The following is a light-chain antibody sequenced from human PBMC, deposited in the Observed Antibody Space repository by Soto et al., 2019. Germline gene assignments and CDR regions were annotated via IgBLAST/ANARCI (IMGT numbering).Light chain of an antibody. Sequence: DIQMTQSPSTLSGSVGDRVTITCWASQTISSWLAWYQQKPGKAPKLLIYKASTLEIGVPSRFSGSGSGTEFTLTISSLQPDDVAIYYCQQYNDYSWTFGQGTKVDLK. CDR1: QTISSW. CDR2: KAS. CDR3: QQYNDYSWT. J-gene: IGKJ1*01. V-gene: IGKV1-5*03.